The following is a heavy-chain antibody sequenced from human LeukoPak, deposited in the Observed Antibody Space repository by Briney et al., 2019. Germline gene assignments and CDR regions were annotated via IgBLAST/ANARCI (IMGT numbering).Heavy chain of an antibody. J-gene: IGHJ3*02. D-gene: IGHD3-22*01. V-gene: IGHV3-23*01. CDR3: AKGVGSSGYYFISGAFDI. CDR1: GLTFSSYA. CDR2: ISGSGGST. Sequence: GGSLRLSCAASGLTFSSYAMSWVRQAPGKGLEWVSAISGSGGSTYYADSVKGRFTISRDNSKNTLYLQMNSLRAEDTAVYYCAKGVGSSGYYFISGAFDIWGQGTMVTVSS.